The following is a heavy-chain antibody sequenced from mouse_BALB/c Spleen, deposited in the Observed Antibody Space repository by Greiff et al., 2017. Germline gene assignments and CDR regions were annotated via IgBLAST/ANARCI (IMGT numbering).Heavy chain of an antibody. J-gene: IGHJ2*01. V-gene: IGHV5-6*01. D-gene: IGHD2-4*01. CDR1: GFTFSSYG. CDR3: ARIDDYDGGDY. Sequence: EVKLVESGGDLVKPGGSLKLSCAASGFTFSSYGMSWVRQTPDKRLEWVATISSGGSYTYYPDSVKGRFTISRDNAKNTLYLQMSSLRSEDTAMYYCARIDDYDGGDYWGQGTTRTVSS. CDR2: ISSGGSYT.